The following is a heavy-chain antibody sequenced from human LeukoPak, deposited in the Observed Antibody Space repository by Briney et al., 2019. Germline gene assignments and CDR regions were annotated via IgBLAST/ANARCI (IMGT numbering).Heavy chain of an antibody. CDR3: AREAYYYDSSGYYDGPRGGYYYYGMDV. D-gene: IGHD3-22*01. V-gene: IGHV3-53*01. CDR1: GFTFSSYG. J-gene: IGHJ6*02. CDR2: IYSGGST. Sequence: GRSLRLSCAASGFTFSSYGMHWVRQAPGKGLEWVSVIYSGGSTYYADSVKGRFTISRDNSKNTLYLQMNSLRAEDTAVYYCAREAYYYDSSGYYDGPRGGYYYYGMDVWGQGTTVTVSS.